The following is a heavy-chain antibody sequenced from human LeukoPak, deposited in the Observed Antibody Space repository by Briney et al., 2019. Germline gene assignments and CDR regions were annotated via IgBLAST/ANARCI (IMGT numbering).Heavy chain of an antibody. V-gene: IGHV3-7*01. D-gene: IGHD3-3*01. CDR2: IRQDGGEK. J-gene: IGHJ4*02. CDR1: GFTFSNYW. CDR3: ARPYNFSSGYWNY. Sequence: GGSLRLSCAASGFTFSNYWMTWVRQAPGKGLEGVAKIRQDGGEKYYVDSVKGRFTISRDNAKNALYLQMNSLRTEDTAVYYCARPYNFSSGYWNYWGQGTLVTVSS.